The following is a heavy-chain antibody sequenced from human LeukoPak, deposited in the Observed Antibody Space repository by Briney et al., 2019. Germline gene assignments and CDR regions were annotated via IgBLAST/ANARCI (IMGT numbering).Heavy chain of an antibody. CDR2: ISYDGSNK. V-gene: IGHV3-30-3*01. CDR1: GITFSSYA. CDR3: VKGLCSGVSCPLDY. J-gene: IGHJ4*02. Sequence: GKSLRLSCAVSGITFSSYAMYWVRQAPGKGLEWVAVISYDGSNKYYADSVKGRFTISRDYSKNTVYLQLNSLRADDTAVHYCVKGLCSGVSCPLDYWGQGALVTVSS. D-gene: IGHD2-15*01.